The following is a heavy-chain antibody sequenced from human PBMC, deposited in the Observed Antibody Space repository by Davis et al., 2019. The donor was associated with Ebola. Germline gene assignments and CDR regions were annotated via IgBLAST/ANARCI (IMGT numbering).Heavy chain of an antibody. J-gene: IGHJ4*02. V-gene: IGHV3-13*01. CDR2: IGIAGDT. Sequence: GGSLRLSCAASGFTFRTYDMHWVRQGTGKGLEWVSTIGIAGDTYYAGSVKGRFTISRENAKNSFYLQMNSLRVGDTAVYYCARGEDSGSYYNFDYWGQGTLVTVSS. D-gene: IGHD3-10*01. CDR1: GFTFRTYD. CDR3: ARGEDSGSYYNFDY.